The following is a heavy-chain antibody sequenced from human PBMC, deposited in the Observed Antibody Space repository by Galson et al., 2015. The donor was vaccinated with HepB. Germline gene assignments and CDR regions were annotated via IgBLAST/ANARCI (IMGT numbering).Heavy chain of an antibody. V-gene: IGHV4-39*01. CDR1: GGSLNSSLYY. J-gene: IGHJ4*02. D-gene: IGHD3-16*01. Sequence: QVQVQVSGPRLVRPSETLSLTCTVSGGSLNSSLYYWGWVRQPPGKELEWIGSVYYSGSAYYNSSLKSRVTISVDTSKNQFFLKVKSVTATDTAIYYCARRRIRGGDVSYWGQGTLLTVSS. CDR3: ARRRIRGGDVSY. CDR2: VYYSGSA.